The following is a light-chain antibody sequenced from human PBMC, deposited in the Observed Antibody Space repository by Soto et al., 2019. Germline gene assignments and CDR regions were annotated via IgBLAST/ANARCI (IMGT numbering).Light chain of an antibody. CDR1: QSISSW. CDR3: QQYGSS. V-gene: IGKV1-5*01. J-gene: IGKJ4*01. Sequence: DIPITQSPSTLSASVGDRVTITCRASQSISSWLAWYQQKPGKAPKLLIYDASSLESGVPSRFSGSGSGTEFTLTISSLQSEDFAVYYCQQYGSSFGGGTKVDI. CDR2: DAS.